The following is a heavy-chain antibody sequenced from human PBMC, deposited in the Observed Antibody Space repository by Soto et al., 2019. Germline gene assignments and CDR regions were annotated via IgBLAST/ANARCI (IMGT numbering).Heavy chain of an antibody. CDR3: ARAVITMVRGVIIDYFDY. CDR1: GGSISSYY. Sequence: SETLSLTCTVSGGSISSYYWSWIRQPPGKGLEWIGYIYYSGSTNYNPSLKSRVTISVDTSKNQFSLKLSSVTAADTAVYYCARAVITMVRGVIIDYFDYWGQGTLVTVSS. V-gene: IGHV4-59*01. CDR2: IYYSGST. J-gene: IGHJ4*02. D-gene: IGHD3-10*01.